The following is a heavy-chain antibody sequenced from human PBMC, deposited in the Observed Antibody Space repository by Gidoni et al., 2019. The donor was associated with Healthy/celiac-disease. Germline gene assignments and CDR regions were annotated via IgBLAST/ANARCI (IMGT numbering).Heavy chain of an antibody. CDR2: IYYSGST. Sequence: QVQLQESGPGLVKPSQTLSLTCTVSGGSISSGGYHWSWIRQHPGKGLEWIGYIYYSGSTYYNPSLKSRVTISVDTSKNQFSLKLSSVTAADTAVYYCAGGGSGYYQTFDYWGQGTLVTVSS. CDR3: AGGGSGYYQTFDY. J-gene: IGHJ4*02. D-gene: IGHD3-22*01. V-gene: IGHV4-31*03. CDR1: GGSISSGGYH.